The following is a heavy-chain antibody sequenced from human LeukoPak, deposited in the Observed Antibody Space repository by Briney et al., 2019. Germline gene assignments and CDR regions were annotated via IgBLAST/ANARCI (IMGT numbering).Heavy chain of an antibody. Sequence: PSETLSLTCTVSGGSISSGGYSWSWIRQPPGKGLEWIGYIYHSGSTYYNPSLKSRVTISVDTSKNQFSLKLSSVTAADTAVYYCARGAGLAAAGPYDYWGQGTLVTVSS. CDR1: GGSISSGGYS. CDR3: ARGAGLAAAGPYDY. CDR2: IYHSGST. V-gene: IGHV4-30-2*05. J-gene: IGHJ4*02. D-gene: IGHD6-13*01.